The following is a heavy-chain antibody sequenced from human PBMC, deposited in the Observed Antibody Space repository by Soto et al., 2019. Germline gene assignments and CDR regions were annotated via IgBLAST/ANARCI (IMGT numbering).Heavy chain of an antibody. J-gene: IGHJ6*01. CDR1: GGSISSGGYY. V-gene: IGHV4-30-4*08. CDR2: IYYSGST. CDR3: ARVMSIFDFSGGYGMDA. Sequence: SETLSLTCTVSGGSISSGGYYWSWIRQHPGKGLEWIGYIYYSGSTYYNPSLKSRVTISVDTSKNQFSLKLSSLTAADTAVYYCARVMSIFDFSGGYGMDAWGQGTTVTVSS. D-gene: IGHD3-3*01.